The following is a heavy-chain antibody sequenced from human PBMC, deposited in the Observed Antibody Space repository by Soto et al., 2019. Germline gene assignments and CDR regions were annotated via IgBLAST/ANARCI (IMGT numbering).Heavy chain of an antibody. Sequence: PSETLSLTCTVSGGTISSYYWSWIRQPPGKGLEWIGYIYYSGSTNYNPSLKSRVTISVDTSKNQFSLKLSSVTAADTAVYYCARVRVIGAFEIRGQETLLTVSS. CDR1: GGTISSYY. CDR3: ARVRVIGAFEI. D-gene: IGHD3-16*01. CDR2: IYYSGST. J-gene: IGHJ3*02. V-gene: IGHV4-59*01.